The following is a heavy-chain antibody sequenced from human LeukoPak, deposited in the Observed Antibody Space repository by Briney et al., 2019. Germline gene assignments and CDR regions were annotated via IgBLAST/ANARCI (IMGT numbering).Heavy chain of an antibody. J-gene: IGHJ3*02. V-gene: IGHV3-23*01. Sequence: GGSLRLSCAASGFSFSSYGMNWVRQAPGKGLEWVSGISADGGRTYYADSVKGRFTISRDNAKNSLYLQINSLRAEDTAVYYCARGSMAYAYVLDIWGQGTMVTVSS. CDR2: ISADGGRT. CDR1: GFSFSSYG. CDR3: ARGSMAYAYVLDI. D-gene: IGHD2/OR15-2a*01.